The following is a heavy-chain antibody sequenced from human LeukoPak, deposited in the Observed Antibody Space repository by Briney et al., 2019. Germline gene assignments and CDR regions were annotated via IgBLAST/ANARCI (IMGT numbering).Heavy chain of an antibody. J-gene: IGHJ4*02. D-gene: IGHD3-22*01. Sequence: SETLSLTCTVSGGSISSSSYYWGWIRQPPGKGLEWIGSIYYSGSTYYNPSLKSRVTISVDTSKNQFSLKLSSVTAADTAVYYCASQYYDSSGYYPPYFDYWGQGTLVTVSS. CDR1: GGSISSSSYY. CDR3: ASQYYDSSGYYPPYFDY. CDR2: IYYSGST. V-gene: IGHV4-39*07.